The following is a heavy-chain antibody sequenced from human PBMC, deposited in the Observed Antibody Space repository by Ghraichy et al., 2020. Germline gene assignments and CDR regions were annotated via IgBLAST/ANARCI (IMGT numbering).Heavy chain of an antibody. Sequence: GGSLRLSCAASGFTFSDFAMHWVRQTPGRGLEWVSGISLNSRTIAYADSVKGRFTISRDNAKNYLYLHLNSLRPDDTALYFCVKDHSSWRGYFDSWGQGTLVTVSS. D-gene: IGHD6-19*01. CDR3: VKDHSSWRGYFDS. V-gene: IGHV3-9*01. J-gene: IGHJ4*02. CDR2: ISLNSRTI. CDR1: GFTFSDFA.